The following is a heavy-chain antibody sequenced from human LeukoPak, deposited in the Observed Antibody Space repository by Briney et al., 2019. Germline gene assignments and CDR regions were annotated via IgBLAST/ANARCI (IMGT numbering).Heavy chain of an antibody. CDR3: ARAGPLHYDILTGYYPHAFDI. CDR2: ISSSSSYI. J-gene: IGHJ3*02. D-gene: IGHD3-9*01. CDR1: GFTFSSYS. Sequence: GGSLRLSCAASGFTFSSYSVNWVRQAPGKGLEWVSSISSSSSYIYYADSVKGRFTISRDNAKNSLYLQMNSLRAEDTAVYYCARAGPLHYDILTGYYPHAFDIWGQGTMVTVSS. V-gene: IGHV3-21*01.